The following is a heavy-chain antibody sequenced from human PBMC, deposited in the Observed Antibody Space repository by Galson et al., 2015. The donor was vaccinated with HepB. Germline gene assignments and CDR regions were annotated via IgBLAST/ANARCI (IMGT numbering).Heavy chain of an antibody. V-gene: IGHV1-8*01. CDR2: MNPNSGNT. Sequence: SVKVSCKASGYTFTSYEINWVRQATGQGLEWMGWMNPNSGNTGYAQKFQGRVTMTRNTSISTAYMELSSLRSEDTAVYYCASLITVAGNELAFDIWGQGTMVTVSS. CDR3: ASLITVAGNELAFDI. CDR1: GYTFTSYE. J-gene: IGHJ3*02. D-gene: IGHD6-19*01.